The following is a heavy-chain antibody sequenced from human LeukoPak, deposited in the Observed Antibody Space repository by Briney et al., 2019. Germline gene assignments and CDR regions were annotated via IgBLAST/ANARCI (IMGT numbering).Heavy chain of an antibody. CDR3: ARETPRRGETRDGYR. D-gene: IGHD5-24*01. CDR2: IKEDGSET. CDR1: GFTFKKYW. J-gene: IGHJ4*02. V-gene: IGHV3-7*01. Sequence: GGFLSLSCAASGFTFKKYWMNWVRMVPGKGLECLANIKEDGSETYYADSVKGRFTISRDNPKNLLFLQINRQRVEDTAVYYCARETPRRGETRDGYRWGQGTLVTVSS.